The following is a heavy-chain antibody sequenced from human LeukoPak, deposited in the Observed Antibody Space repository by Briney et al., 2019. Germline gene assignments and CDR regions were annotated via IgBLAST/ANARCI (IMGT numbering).Heavy chain of an antibody. J-gene: IGHJ4*02. V-gene: IGHV3-15*01. Sequence: GGSLRLSCAASGFTFSNAWMSWVRQAPGKGLEWVGRIKSKTDGGTTDYAAPVKGRFTISRDDSQNTLYLQMNSLKTEDTAVYYCTTELSPILDKFNWGQGTLVTVSS. CDR2: IKSKTDGGTT. CDR1: GFTFSNAW. D-gene: IGHD2/OR15-2a*01. CDR3: TTELSPILDKFN.